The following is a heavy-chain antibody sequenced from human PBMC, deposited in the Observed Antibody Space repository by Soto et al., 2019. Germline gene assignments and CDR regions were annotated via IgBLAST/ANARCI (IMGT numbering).Heavy chain of an antibody. CDR1: GFTFSSYA. Sequence: EVQLVESGGGLVQPGGSLRLSCAASGFTFSSYAMHWVRQAPGKGLEYVSAISSNGGSTYYANSVKGRFTISRDNSKNTLYLQMGSLRAEDMAVYYCARESSSSWYRYFDLWGRDTLVTVSS. J-gene: IGHJ2*01. D-gene: IGHD6-13*01. CDR3: ARESSSSWYRYFDL. V-gene: IGHV3-64*01. CDR2: ISSNGGST.